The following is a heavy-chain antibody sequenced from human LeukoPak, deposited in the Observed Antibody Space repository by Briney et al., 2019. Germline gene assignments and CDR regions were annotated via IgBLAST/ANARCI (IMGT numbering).Heavy chain of an antibody. CDR1: GYTFTGYY. CDR2: INPNSGGT. J-gene: IGHJ4*02. CDR3: ARGPNYYDSSGYYGN. V-gene: IGHV1-2*02. D-gene: IGHD3-22*01. Sequence: GASMKVSCKASGYTFTGYYMHWVRQAPGQGLEWMGWINPNSGGTNYAQKFQGRVTMTRDTSISTAYMELSRLRSDDTAVYYCARGPNYYDSSGYYGNWGQGTLVTVSS.